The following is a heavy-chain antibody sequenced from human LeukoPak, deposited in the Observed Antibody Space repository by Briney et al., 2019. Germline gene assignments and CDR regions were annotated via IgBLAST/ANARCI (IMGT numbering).Heavy chain of an antibody. Sequence: GGSLRLSCATSGFTFSSYAMNWVRQAPGKGLEWVALLSYDGSYEYYADSVKGRFTISRDNSKNTLYLQMNSLRTEDSAVYYCASGAITIFGVVTHWGQGTLVTVSS. J-gene: IGHJ4*02. D-gene: IGHD3-3*01. V-gene: IGHV3-30*04. CDR1: GFTFSSYA. CDR3: ASGAITIFGVVTH. CDR2: LSYDGSYE.